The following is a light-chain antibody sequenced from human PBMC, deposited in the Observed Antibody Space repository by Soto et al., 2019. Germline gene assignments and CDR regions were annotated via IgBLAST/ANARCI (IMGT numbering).Light chain of an antibody. J-gene: IGLJ1*01. CDR3: SSYTSSSTFYV. CDR2: DVS. CDR1: HSDVGGYNY. V-gene: IGLV2-14*01. Sequence: SSLTQPASLSGSPGQSITISCTGTHSDVGGYNYVSWYQQPPGKAPKLMIYDVSNRPSGVSNRFSGSKSGNTASLTISGLQAEDEADYYCSSYTSSSTFYVFGTGTKVTVL.